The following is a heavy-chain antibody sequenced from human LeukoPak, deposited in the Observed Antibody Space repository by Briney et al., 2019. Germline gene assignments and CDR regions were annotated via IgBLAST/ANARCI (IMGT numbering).Heavy chain of an antibody. Sequence: PGGSLRLSCAASGFTFSSYAMNWVRQAPGKGLEWVSGISGSGGSTYYADSVKGRFTISRDNSKNTLYLQMNNLRAEDTAVYYCAKDRYSNYGNWFDPWGQGTLVTVFS. D-gene: IGHD4-11*01. CDR2: ISGSGGST. J-gene: IGHJ5*02. CDR3: AKDRYSNYGNWFDP. CDR1: GFTFSSYA. V-gene: IGHV3-23*01.